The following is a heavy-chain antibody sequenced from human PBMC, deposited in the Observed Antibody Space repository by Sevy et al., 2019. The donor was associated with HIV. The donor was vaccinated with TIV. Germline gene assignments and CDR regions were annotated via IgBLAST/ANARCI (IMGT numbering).Heavy chain of an antibody. CDR1: GFTFSSYA. CDR3: ARGGYYDSSGYYVDY. D-gene: IGHD3-22*01. V-gene: IGHV3-30*04. J-gene: IGHJ4*02. Sequence: GGSLRLSCAASGFTFSSYAMHWVRQAPGKGLEWVAVISYDGSNKYYADSVKGRFTISRDNSKNTLYLQMNSLRAEETAVYYCARGGYYDSSGYYVDYWGQGTLVTVSS. CDR2: ISYDGSNK.